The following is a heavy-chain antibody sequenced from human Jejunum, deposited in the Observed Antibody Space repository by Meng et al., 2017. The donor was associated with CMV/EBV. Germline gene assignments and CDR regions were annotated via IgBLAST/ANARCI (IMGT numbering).Heavy chain of an antibody. CDR2: ISNDEET. CDR3: AREKESRYCSGVRCHSSVNWFAP. D-gene: IGHD2-15*01. V-gene: IGHV3-53*01. Sequence: MSGGRKDPGKELEWFSIISNDEETFYADTVKGRVTISRDKSKNTLYLQMNSLRADDTAVYYCAREKESRYCSGVRCHSSVNWFAPWGQGTLVTVSS. J-gene: IGHJ5*02.